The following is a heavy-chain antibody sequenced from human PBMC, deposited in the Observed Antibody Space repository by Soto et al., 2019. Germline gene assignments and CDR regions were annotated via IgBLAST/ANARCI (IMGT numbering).Heavy chain of an antibody. CDR2: IYYSGST. Sequence: QVQLQESGPGLVKPSQPLSLTCSVSGGSINSAGYYWSWLRQHPGKGLEWIGKIYYSGSTNYNPSLKSRVTISIDTSKNHFSLNLSSVTAADTAVYYCARVQTIFGIITVFDYWGQGTLVTVSS. CDR1: GGSINSAGYY. V-gene: IGHV4-31*03. J-gene: IGHJ4*02. CDR3: ARVQTIFGIITVFDY. D-gene: IGHD3-3*01.